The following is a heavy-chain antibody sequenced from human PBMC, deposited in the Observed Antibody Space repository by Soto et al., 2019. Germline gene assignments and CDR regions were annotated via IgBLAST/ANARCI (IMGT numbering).Heavy chain of an antibody. CDR2: IYYTCSS. V-gene: IGHV4-39*01. CDR1: GGSISTTYYH. Sequence: SETLSLTCTVSGGSISTTYYHWGWIRQPPGKGLEWIAIIYYTCSSYYNPSLESRVTISVDTSKNQFSLRLSSVTATDTAIYYCAKHFLVAKAGRFDPWGQGTLVTVSS. CDR3: AKHFLVAKAGRFDP. J-gene: IGHJ5*02. D-gene: IGHD6-13*01.